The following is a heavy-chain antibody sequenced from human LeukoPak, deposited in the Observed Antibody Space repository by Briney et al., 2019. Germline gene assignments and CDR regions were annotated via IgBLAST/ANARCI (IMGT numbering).Heavy chain of an antibody. CDR1: GGSFSGYY. J-gene: IGHJ6*03. CDR3: ARVTHLTSNYYYYMDV. Sequence: SETLSLTCAVYGGSFSGYYWSWIRQPPGKGLEWIGEINHSGSTNYNPSLKSRVTISVDTSKNQFSLKVSSVTAADTAVYYCARVTHLTSNYYYYMDVWGKGTTVTVSS. V-gene: IGHV4-34*01. CDR2: INHSGST. D-gene: IGHD4-11*01.